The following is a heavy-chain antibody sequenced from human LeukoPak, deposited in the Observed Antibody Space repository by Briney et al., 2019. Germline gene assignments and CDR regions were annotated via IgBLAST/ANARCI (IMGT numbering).Heavy chain of an antibody. J-gene: IGHJ4*02. CDR2: ISGSGGST. D-gene: IGHD3-3*01. CDR1: GFAFSSYA. Sequence: EGSLRLSCAASGFAFSSYAMSWVRQAPGKGLEWVSAISGSGGSTYYADSVKGRFTISRDNSKNTLYLQMNSLRAEDTAVYYCAKEGNYDFWSGYFEVDYWGQGTLVTVSS. V-gene: IGHV3-23*01. CDR3: AKEGNYDFWSGYFEVDY.